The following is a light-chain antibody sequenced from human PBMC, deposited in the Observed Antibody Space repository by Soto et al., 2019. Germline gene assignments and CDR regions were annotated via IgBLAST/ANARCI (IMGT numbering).Light chain of an antibody. CDR1: QSVSSSS. Sequence: EIVLTQSPGTLSLSPGERATLSCRASQSVSSSSLAWYQQKPGQAPRLLIYGASSRATGIPDRFSGSGSGTDFTLTISRLEPEDFEVYYCQQYGSSPWTFGQGTKVEIK. V-gene: IGKV3-20*01. CDR3: QQYGSSPWT. J-gene: IGKJ1*01. CDR2: GAS.